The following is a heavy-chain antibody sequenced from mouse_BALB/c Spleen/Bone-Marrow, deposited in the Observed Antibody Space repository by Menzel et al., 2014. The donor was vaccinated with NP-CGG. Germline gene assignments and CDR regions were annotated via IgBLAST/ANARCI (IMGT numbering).Heavy chain of an antibody. Sequence: EVNLVESGAEFAKPGASVKLSCTASGFNIKDAYTHWVKRRPEQGLEWIGRIDPANDNTKYDPKFQGKATITADTSSNTAYLQLSSLTSEDTAVYYCARADGYYAWFAYWGQGTLVTVSA. V-gene: IGHV14-3*02. D-gene: IGHD2-3*01. CDR3: ARADGYYAWFAY. J-gene: IGHJ3*01. CDR2: IDPANDNT. CDR1: GFNIKDAY.